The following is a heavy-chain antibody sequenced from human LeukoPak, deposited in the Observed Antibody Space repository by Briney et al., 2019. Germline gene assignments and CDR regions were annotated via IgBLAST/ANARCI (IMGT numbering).Heavy chain of an antibody. D-gene: IGHD6-19*01. CDR1: GGSFSGYY. CDR2: INRSGST. V-gene: IGHV4-34*01. CDR3: ARVLEGSSGQHWYFDL. Sequence: PSETLSLTCAVYGGSFSGYYWSWIRQPPRKGLEWIGEINRSGSTNYNPSLKSRVSISVDTSKNQFSLRLSSVTAAGTAVYYCARVLEGSSGQHWYFDLWGRATPVTVSS. J-gene: IGHJ2*01.